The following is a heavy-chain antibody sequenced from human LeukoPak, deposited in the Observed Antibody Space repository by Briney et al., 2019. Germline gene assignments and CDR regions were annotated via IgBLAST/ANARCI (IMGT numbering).Heavy chain of an antibody. J-gene: IGHJ4*02. D-gene: IGHD3-22*01. CDR2: ISSSSSVI. CDR3: ARASRGYYFDY. Sequence: TGGSLRLSCAASGFTFSGYSMNWVRQAPGKGLEWLSSISSSSSVIYYADSVKGRFTISRDNAKNSLYLHMNSLRDEDTAVYYCARASRGYYFDYWGQGTLVTVSS. CDR1: GFTFSGYS. V-gene: IGHV3-48*02.